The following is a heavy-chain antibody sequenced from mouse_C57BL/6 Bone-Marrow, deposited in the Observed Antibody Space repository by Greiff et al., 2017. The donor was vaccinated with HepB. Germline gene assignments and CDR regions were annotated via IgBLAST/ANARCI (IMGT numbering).Heavy chain of an antibody. CDR3: ARSPIYYYGSSSCWYFDV. D-gene: IGHD1-1*01. CDR2: IYPRSGNT. CDR1: GYTFTSYG. J-gene: IGHJ1*03. V-gene: IGHV1-81*01. Sequence: VKLMESGAELARPGASVKLSCKASGYTFTSYGISWVKQRTGQGLEWIGEIYPRSGNTYYNEKFKGKATLTADKSSSTAYMELRSLTSEDSAVYFCARSPIYYYGSSSCWYFDVWGTGTTVTVSS.